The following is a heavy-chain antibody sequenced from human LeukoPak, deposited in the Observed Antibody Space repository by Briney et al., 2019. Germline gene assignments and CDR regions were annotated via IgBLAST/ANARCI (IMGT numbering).Heavy chain of an antibody. D-gene: IGHD6-19*01. CDR3: ASDPGYSSGPYYFDY. V-gene: IGHV4-34*01. CDR1: GGSFSGYY. CDR2: INHSGST. Sequence: SETLSLTCAVYGGSFSGYYWSWIRQPPGKGLEWIGEINHSGSTNHNPSLKSRVTISVDTSKNQFSLKLSSVTAADTAVYYCASDPGYSSGPYYFDYWGQGTLVTVSS. J-gene: IGHJ4*02.